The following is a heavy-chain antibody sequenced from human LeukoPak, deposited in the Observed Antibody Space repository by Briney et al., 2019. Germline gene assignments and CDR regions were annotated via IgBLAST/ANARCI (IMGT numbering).Heavy chain of an antibody. Sequence: SGTLSLTCAVSGGSISSSNWWSWVRQPPGKGLEWIGEIYHSGSTNYNPSLKSRVTISVDTSKNQFSLKLSSVTAADTAVYYCARGYGDYVWRWFDPWGQGTLVTVSS. J-gene: IGHJ5*02. D-gene: IGHD4-17*01. CDR1: GGSISSSNW. CDR2: IYHSGST. V-gene: IGHV4-4*02. CDR3: ARGYGDYVWRWFDP.